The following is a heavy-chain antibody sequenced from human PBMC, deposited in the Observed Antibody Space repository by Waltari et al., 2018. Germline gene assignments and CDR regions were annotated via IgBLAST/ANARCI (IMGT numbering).Heavy chain of an antibody. Sequence: EVQLVQSGAAVKKPGESLRISCKGSGYSFTSYWISWVRQMPGKGLVWMGTIEPSDSDAINRPSFQGHFSISGDKSANPAYLQWSRLKAYDPALYYCTRHQPFIKPSVSNWFDPWGQGTLVTVSS. CDR1: GYSFTSYW. D-gene: IGHD2-2*01. J-gene: IGHJ5*02. V-gene: IGHV5-10-1*03. CDR3: TRHQPFIKPSVSNWFDP. CDR2: IEPSDSDA.